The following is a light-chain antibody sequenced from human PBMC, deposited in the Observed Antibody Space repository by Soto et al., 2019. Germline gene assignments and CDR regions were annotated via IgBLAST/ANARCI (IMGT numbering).Light chain of an antibody. CDR1: QDISNY. CDR2: DAS. V-gene: IGKV1-39*01. Sequence: DIQMTQSPSSLSASVGDRVTITCQASQDISNYLNWYQQKPGKAPKLLIYDASSLESGVPSRFSGSGSGTDFTLTISSLQPEDFATYYCQQSRAFGQGTKVDI. CDR3: QQSRA. J-gene: IGKJ1*01.